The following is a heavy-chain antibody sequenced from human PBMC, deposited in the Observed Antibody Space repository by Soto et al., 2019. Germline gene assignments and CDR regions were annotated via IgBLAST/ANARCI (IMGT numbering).Heavy chain of an antibody. CDR2: IYYSGST. CDR3: AGAGTTMVRGVISGWFDP. CDR1: GGSISSYY. Sequence: ASETLSLTCTVSGGSISSYYWSWIRQPPGKGLEWIGYIYYSGSTNYNPSLKSRVTISVDTSKNQFSLKLSSVTAADTAVYCCAGAGTTMVRGVISGWFDPWGQGTLVTVSS. D-gene: IGHD3-10*01. J-gene: IGHJ5*02. V-gene: IGHV4-59*01.